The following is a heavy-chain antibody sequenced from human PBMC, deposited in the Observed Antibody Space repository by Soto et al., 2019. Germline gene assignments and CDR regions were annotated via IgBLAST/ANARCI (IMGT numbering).Heavy chain of an antibody. CDR3: ASMIGDPVLSFDS. CDR2: IFYSGRT. CDR1: GGSISSYY. J-gene: IGHJ5*01. Sequence: QVQLQESGPGLVKPSETLSLTCTVSGGSISSYYWSWIRQPPGKGLEWIGSIFYSGRTSYNPSLKSRVPXSXDXXEYPCSLKLNSVTAADTAVYYCASMIGDPVLSFDSWGQGTLVAVSS. V-gene: IGHV4-59*01. D-gene: IGHD3-10*02.